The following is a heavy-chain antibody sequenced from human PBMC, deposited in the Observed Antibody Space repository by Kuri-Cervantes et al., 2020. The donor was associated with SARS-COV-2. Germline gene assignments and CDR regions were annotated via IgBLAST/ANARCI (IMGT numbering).Heavy chain of an antibody. CDR3: ASISMVRGPQNAFDI. CDR1: GYTFTSYY. CDR2: ISADNGNT. V-gene: IGHV1-18*04. D-gene: IGHD3-10*01. J-gene: IGHJ3*02. Sequence: ASVKVSCKASGYTFTSYYMHWVRQAPGQGLEWMGWISADNGNTNYAQKVQGRVTMTKDTSTSTAYMELRSLRSDDTAVYYCASISMVRGPQNAFDIWGQGTMVTVSS.